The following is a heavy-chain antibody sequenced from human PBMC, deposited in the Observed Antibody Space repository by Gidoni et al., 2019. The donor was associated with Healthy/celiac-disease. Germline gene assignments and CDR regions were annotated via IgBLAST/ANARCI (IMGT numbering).Heavy chain of an antibody. CDR3: ALVLYYDSMHGAFDI. CDR1: GFTVSSNY. CDR2: IYSGGST. D-gene: IGHD3-22*01. J-gene: IGHJ3*02. V-gene: IGHV3-66*02. Sequence: EVQLVESGGGLVQPGGSLRLSCAASGFTVSSNYMSWVRQAPGKGLEWVSVIYSGGSTYYADSVKGRFTISRDNSKNTLYLQMNSLRAEDTAVYYCALVLYYDSMHGAFDIWGQGTMVTVSS.